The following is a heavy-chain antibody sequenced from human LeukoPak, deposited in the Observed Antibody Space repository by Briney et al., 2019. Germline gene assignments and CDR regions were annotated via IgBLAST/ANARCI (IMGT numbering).Heavy chain of an antibody. D-gene: IGHD3-22*01. CDR3: ARRADDYDSSCYQH. CDR2: MNPNSGNS. J-gene: IGHJ4*02. CDR1: GYTFTSYD. V-gene: IGHV1-8*01. Sequence: GASVKVSCKASGYTFTSYDINWMRQATGQGLEWMGWMNPNSGNSGYAQKFQGRVTMTRDTSITTAYMELSSLRSDATAVYYCARRADDYDSSCYQHWGRGTLVTVSS.